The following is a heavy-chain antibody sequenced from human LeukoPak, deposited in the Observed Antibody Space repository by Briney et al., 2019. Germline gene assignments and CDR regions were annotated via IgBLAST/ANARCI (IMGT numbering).Heavy chain of an antibody. CDR1: XXXXXXXX. Sequence: SXXLSCAASXXXXXXXXMSXVXQAPXXGLEWVSAISGSGGSTYYADSVKGRFTISRDNSKNTLYLQMNSLRAEDTAVYYCAKGQGFDYWGQGTLVTVSS. J-gene: IGHJ4*02. CDR3: AKGQGFDY. V-gene: IGHV3-23*01. CDR2: ISGSGGST.